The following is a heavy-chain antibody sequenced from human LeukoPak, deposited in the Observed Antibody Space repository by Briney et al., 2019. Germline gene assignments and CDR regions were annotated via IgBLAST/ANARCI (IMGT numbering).Heavy chain of an antibody. D-gene: IGHD6-13*01. J-gene: IGHJ4*02. V-gene: IGHV3-53*01. CDR3: ARDGVAAAGFDY. Sequence: GGSLRLSCAASGFTVSSNYMSWVRQAPGKGLEWVSVIYSGGSTYYADSVKGRFTISRDNSKNTLYLQMNSLGAEDTAVYYCARDGVAAAGFDYWGQGTLVTVSS. CDR2: IYSGGST. CDR1: GFTVSSNY.